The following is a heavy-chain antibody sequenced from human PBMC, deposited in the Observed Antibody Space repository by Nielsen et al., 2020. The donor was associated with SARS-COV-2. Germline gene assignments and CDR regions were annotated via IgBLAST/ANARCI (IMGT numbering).Heavy chain of an antibody. CDR1: GYTFTSYA. D-gene: IGHD6-19*01. V-gene: IGHV1-3*01. CDR3: ARVVAVAGYWFDP. CDR2: INAGNGNT. Sequence: GESLKVSCKASGYTFTSYAMHWVRQAPGQRLEWMGWINAGNGNTKYSQKFQGRVTITRDTSASTAYMELSSLRSEDTAVYYCARVVAVAGYWFDPWGQGTLVTVSS. J-gene: IGHJ5*02.